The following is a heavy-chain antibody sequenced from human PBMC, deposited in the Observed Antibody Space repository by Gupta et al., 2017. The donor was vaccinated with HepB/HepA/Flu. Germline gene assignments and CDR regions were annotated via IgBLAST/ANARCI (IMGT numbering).Heavy chain of an antibody. J-gene: IGHJ4*02. V-gene: IGHV3-30*18. CDR1: GFPFRPLG. D-gene: IGHD5-18*01. Sequence: QVQLVESVGGLVQPGRSVRLSCAAFGFPFRPLGLHWCGQAPGKGLEWVAVISYDESNKYYADSVKGRFTISRDNSKNTLYLQMNSLRAEDTAVYYCAKDWSSYGYGYYFDYWGQGTLVTGAS. CDR3: AKDWSSYGYGYYFDY. CDR2: ISYDESNK.